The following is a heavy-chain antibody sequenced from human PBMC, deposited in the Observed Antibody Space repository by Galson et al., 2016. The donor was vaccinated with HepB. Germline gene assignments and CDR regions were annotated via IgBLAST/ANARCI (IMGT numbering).Heavy chain of an antibody. Sequence: ETLSLTCTVSGASISSYYWSWIRQPPNKGLEWMGYVYNSGGTSYNPSLQSRVTISEATSKTEFSRKLSSVTPADTAVYFCARTYYDFWSGYFDYWGQGIPVTVSS. J-gene: IGHJ4*02. CDR1: GASISSYY. V-gene: IGHV4-59*01. CDR2: VYNSGGT. CDR3: ARTYYDFWSGYFDY. D-gene: IGHD3-3*01.